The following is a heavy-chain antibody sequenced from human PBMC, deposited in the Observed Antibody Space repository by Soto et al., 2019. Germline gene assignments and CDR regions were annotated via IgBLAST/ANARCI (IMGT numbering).Heavy chain of an antibody. V-gene: IGHV5-51*01. D-gene: IGHD1-26*01. J-gene: IGHJ3*02. Sequence: EVQLVQSGAEVKKPGESLKISCKGSGYSFGNFWIAWVRQMPGKGLEWMGIVYPDDSDISYSPSFQGQVTLSADKSVSTAFRHLSTLRASDTALFYCAKPLVGGVALDIWGQGTVVTVSS. CDR3: AKPLVGGVALDI. CDR2: VYPDDSDI. CDR1: GYSFGNFW.